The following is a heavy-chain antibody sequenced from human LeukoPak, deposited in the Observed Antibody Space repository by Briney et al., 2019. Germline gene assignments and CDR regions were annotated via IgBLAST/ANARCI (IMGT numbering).Heavy chain of an antibody. J-gene: IGHJ4*02. CDR3: ARGEYYYDSSWDY. V-gene: IGHV3-48*01. CDR1: GFTFSSYS. CDR2: ISGSSSSI. Sequence: PGGGLSLSCAASGFTFSSYSMNWVRQARGKGREWVSYISGSSSSIYYADSVKGRFTISRDNAMNSLYLQINSLRAEDTAVYYCARGEYYYDSSWDYWGQGTLVTVSS. D-gene: IGHD3-22*01.